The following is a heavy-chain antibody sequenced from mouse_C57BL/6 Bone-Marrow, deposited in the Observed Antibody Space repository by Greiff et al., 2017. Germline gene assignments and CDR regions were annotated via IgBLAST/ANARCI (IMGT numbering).Heavy chain of an antibody. Sequence: VKLVESGAELARPGASVKLSCKASGYTFTSYGISWVKQRTGQGLEWIGEIYPRSGNTYYNEKFKGKATLTADKSSSTAYMELRSLTSEDSAVYFWARGRITTVPWGQGTTLTVSS. V-gene: IGHV1-81*01. J-gene: IGHJ2*01. CDR2: IYPRSGNT. CDR3: ARGRITTVP. CDR1: GYTFTSYG. D-gene: IGHD1-1*01.